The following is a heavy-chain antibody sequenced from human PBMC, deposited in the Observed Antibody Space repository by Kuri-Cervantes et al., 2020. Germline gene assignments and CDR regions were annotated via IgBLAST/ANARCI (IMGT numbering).Heavy chain of an antibody. CDR2: ITRSGITI. V-gene: IGHV3-11*04. Sequence: GGSLRLSCAASGFTFSDYDMSWIRQAPGKGLEWVSYITRSGITIYYADSVKGRFTISRDNAKNSLYLQMNSLRAEDTAVYYCARVRGLMFDGYYFDHWGQGTLVTVSS. CDR3: ARVRGLMFDGYYFDH. CDR1: GFTFSDYD. J-gene: IGHJ4*02. D-gene: IGHD3-10*01.